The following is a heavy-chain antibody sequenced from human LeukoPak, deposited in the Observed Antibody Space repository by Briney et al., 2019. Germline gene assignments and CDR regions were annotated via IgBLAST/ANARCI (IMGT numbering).Heavy chain of an antibody. D-gene: IGHD3-10*01. V-gene: IGHV4-59*11. CDR1: GGSISSHY. J-gene: IGHJ4*02. CDR2: IYYSGST. Sequence: SETLSLTCTVSGGSISSHYWSWIRQPPGKGLEWNGQIYYSGSTNYNPSLKSRVTVSVDTSKNQFSLKLNSVTAADTAVYYCARHQTSAGSPRFDNWGQGILVTVSS. CDR3: ARHQTSAGSPRFDN.